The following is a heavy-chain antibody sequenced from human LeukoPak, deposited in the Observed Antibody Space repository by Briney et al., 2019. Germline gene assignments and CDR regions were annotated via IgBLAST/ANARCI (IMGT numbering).Heavy chain of an antibody. CDR1: GYTFTSYY. CDR3: AKGRGLGYDFWSLHDAFDI. V-gene: IGHV1-46*01. D-gene: IGHD3-3*01. CDR2: INPSGGST. J-gene: IGHJ3*02. Sequence: ASVKVSCKASGYTFTSYYMHWVRQAPGQGLEWMGIINPSGGSTSYAQKFQGRVTMTRDTSTSTVYMELSSLRAEDTAVYYCAKGRGLGYDFWSLHDAFDIWGQGTMVTVSS.